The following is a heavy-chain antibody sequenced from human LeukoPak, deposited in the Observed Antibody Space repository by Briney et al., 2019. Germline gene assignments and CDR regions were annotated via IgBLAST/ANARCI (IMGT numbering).Heavy chain of an antibody. CDR3: ASLITYDFWSGYSSDY. D-gene: IGHD3-3*01. V-gene: IGHV3-72*01. Sequence: GGSLRLSCAASGFTFSDHYMDWVRQAPGKGLEWVGRTRNKANSYTTEYAASVKGRFTISRDDSKNSLYLQMNSLKTEDTAVYYCASLITYDFWSGYSSDYWGQGTLVTVSS. CDR1: GFTFSDHY. J-gene: IGHJ4*02. CDR2: TRNKANSYTT.